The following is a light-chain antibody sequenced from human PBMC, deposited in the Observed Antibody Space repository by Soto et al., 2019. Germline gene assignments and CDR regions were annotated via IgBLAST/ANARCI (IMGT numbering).Light chain of an antibody. CDR3: QQARTFPLT. CDR1: QAISNW. J-gene: IGKJ4*01. CDR2: SVS. Sequence: DIQMTQSPSSVSAAVGDRVTITCRASQAISNWLAWYQQKPGKPPKLLIYSVSSLQSGVPSRFSGSRSGTDFALTLSSLQPEDVAVYYCQQARTFPLTFGGGTRVEIK. V-gene: IGKV1D-12*01.